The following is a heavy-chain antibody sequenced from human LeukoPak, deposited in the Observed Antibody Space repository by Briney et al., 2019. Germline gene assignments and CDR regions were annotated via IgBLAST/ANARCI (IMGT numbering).Heavy chain of an antibody. D-gene: IGHD3-22*01. Sequence: ASVTVSCKASGYTFTSYDINWVRQAPGQGLEWMGWMNPNSGNTGYAQKFQGRVTITRNTSISTAYMELRSLRSDDTAVYYCAREPPPYYYDSSGYYPDYWGQGTLVTVSS. J-gene: IGHJ4*02. CDR2: MNPNSGNT. V-gene: IGHV1-8*03. CDR3: AREPPPYYYDSSGYYPDY. CDR1: GYTFTSYD.